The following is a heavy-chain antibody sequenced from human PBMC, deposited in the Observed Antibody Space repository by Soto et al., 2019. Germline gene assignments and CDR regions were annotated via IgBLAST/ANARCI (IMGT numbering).Heavy chain of an antibody. J-gene: IGHJ5*02. D-gene: IGHD2-15*01. CDR2: IYHSGST. Sequence: SETLSLTCAVSGCSISSGGYSWSWIRQPPGKGLEWIGYIYHSGSTYYNPSLKSRVTISVDTSKNQFSLKLSSVTAADTAVYYCARLVQLLQGRWFDPWGQGTLVTVSS. V-gene: IGHV4-30-2*05. CDR1: GCSISSGGYS. CDR3: ARLVQLLQGRWFDP.